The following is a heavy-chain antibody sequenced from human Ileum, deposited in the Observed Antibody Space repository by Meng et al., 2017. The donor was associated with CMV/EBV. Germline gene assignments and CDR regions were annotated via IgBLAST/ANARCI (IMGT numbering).Heavy chain of an antibody. Sequence: GESLKISCAASGFTFSGSAIHWVRQASGKGLEWVGRIRSKTYNYATAYAASVQGRFTISRDDSENTALLQMNILKTEDTAVYYCTRLGPRDYYYGMDVWGQGTTVTVSS. D-gene: IGHD1-26*01. V-gene: IGHV3-73*01. CDR3: TRLGPRDYYYGMDV. J-gene: IGHJ6*02. CDR2: IRSKTYNYAT. CDR1: GFTFSGSA.